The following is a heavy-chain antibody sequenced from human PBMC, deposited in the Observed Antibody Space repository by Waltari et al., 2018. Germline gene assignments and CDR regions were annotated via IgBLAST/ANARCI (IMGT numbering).Heavy chain of an antibody. D-gene: IGHD7-27*01. CDR1: GGPFTDYY. CDR3: ARTWGNSPPLGWFDP. V-gene: IGHV4-34*01. Sequence: QVQLHQWGEGLLNPSETLSPTCAVSGGPFTDYYWTWIRQPPGKGLEWIGEISHSGVTHYNPALRSRVTMSVDTIKKQFSLMLTSVTAADTAVYFCARTWGNSPPLGWFDPWGRGTRVTISS. J-gene: IGHJ5*01. CDR2: ISHSGVT.